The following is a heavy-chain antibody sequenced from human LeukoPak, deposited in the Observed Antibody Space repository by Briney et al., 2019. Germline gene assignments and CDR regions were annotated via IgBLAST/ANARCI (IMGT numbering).Heavy chain of an antibody. CDR3: AKCPPLTPGSGSYPIYYYYYMDV. V-gene: IGHV1-2*02. D-gene: IGHD3-10*01. J-gene: IGHJ6*03. CDR1: GYTFTSYH. Sequence: ASVKVSCKASGYTFTSYHMHWVRQAPGQGLEWMGWINPNSGGTNYAQKFQGRVTMTRDTSISTAYMELCRLRSDDTAVYYCAKCPPLTPGSGSYPIYYYYYMDVWGKGTTVTVSS. CDR2: INPNSGGT.